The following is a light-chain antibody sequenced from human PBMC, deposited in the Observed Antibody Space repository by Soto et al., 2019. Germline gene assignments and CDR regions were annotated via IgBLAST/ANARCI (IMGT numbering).Light chain of an antibody. CDR1: QSVSIW. V-gene: IGKV1-5*03. CDR2: KAS. Sequence: DIQMTQSPSTLSASIGDRVTSTCRASQSVSIWLAWYQQKPGKAPKLLIYKASSLESGVPSRFSGSGSGTEFTLTISSLQPDDFATYYCQHYSGFSRTFGQGTKVDIK. J-gene: IGKJ1*01. CDR3: QHYSGFSRT.